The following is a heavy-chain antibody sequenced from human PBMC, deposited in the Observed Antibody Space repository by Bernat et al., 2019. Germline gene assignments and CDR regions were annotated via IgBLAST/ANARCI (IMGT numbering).Heavy chain of an antibody. CDR3: AKHLYSGSWSPFDY. J-gene: IGHJ4*02. V-gene: IGHV3-23*01. D-gene: IGHD6-13*01. Sequence: EVQLLESGGGLVQSGGSLRLPCAASGFTFSSYVMSWVCQAPGKGLEWVSAISGSGGSPYYADSVKGRFTICRDKSKNTLYLQMSSLRAEAAAVYYCAKHLYSGSWSPFDYWGQGTLVTVSS. CDR2: ISGSGGSP. CDR1: GFTFSSYV.